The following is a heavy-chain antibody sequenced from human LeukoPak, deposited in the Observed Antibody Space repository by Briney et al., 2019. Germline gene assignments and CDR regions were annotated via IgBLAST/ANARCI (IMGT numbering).Heavy chain of an antibody. CDR2: INHSGST. CDR1: GGPFSGYY. D-gene: IGHD2-15*01. CDR3: ARGYCSGGSCYYFDY. Sequence: SETLSLTCAVYGGPFSGYYWSWIRQPPGKGLEWIGEINHSGSTNYNPSLKSRVTISVDTSKNQFSLKLSSVTAADTAVYYCARGYCSGGSCYYFDYWGQGTLVTVSS. V-gene: IGHV4-34*01. J-gene: IGHJ4*02.